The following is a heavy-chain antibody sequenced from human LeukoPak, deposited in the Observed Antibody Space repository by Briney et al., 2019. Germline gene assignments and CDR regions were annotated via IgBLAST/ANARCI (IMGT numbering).Heavy chain of an antibody. CDR1: GFIVSDNY. Sequence: GGSLRLSCAASGFIVSDNYMSWVRQAPGKGLEWVSVIYSGGNTYYADSVKGRFTISRDNSKNTLYLQMNSLRAEDTAVYYCARAPKSCSSSRCYGGAVDYWGQGTLVTVSS. D-gene: IGHD2-2*01. CDR3: ARAPKSCSSSRCYGGAVDY. CDR2: IYSGGNT. V-gene: IGHV3-53*01. J-gene: IGHJ4*02.